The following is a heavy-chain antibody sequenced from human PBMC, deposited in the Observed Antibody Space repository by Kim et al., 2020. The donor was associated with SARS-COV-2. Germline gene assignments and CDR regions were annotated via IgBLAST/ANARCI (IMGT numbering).Heavy chain of an antibody. V-gene: IGHV3-23*01. CDR1: GFTFIHYA. CDR3: AKDRTHYGDPYY. J-gene: IGHJ4*02. CDR2: ISGDGGST. Sequence: GGSLRLSCAASGFTFIHYAMSWVRQAPGKGLEWVSGISGDGGSTSYAESVKGRFTISRDNSKNTLYLQINSLRAEDTAVYYCAKDRTHYGDPYYWGQGT. D-gene: IGHD4-17*01.